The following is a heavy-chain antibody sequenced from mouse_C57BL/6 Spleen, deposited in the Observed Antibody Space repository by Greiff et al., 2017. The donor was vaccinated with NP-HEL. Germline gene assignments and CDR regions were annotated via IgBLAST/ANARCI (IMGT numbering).Heavy chain of an antibody. V-gene: IGHV1-69*01. CDR1: GYTFTSYW. D-gene: IGHD1-1*01. Sequence: VQLQQPGAELVMPGASVKLSCKASGYTFTSYWMHWVKQRPGQGLEWIGEIDPSDSYTNYNQKFKGKSTLTVDKSSSTAYMQLSSLTSEDSAVYYCARRGYYGSSPGAMDYWGQGTSVTVSS. CDR3: ARRGYYGSSPGAMDY. CDR2: IDPSDSYT. J-gene: IGHJ4*01.